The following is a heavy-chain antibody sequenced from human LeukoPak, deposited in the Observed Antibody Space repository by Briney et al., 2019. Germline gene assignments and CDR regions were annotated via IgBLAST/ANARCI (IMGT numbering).Heavy chain of an antibody. CDR3: ARGNYDFWSGYYTGLIYWFDP. D-gene: IGHD3-3*01. Sequence: SETLSLTCTVSGGSISSYYWSWIRQPPGKGLEWLGYIYYSGSTNYNPSLKSRVTISVDTSKNQFSLKLSSVTAADTAVYYCARGNYDFWSGYYTGLIYWFDPWGQGTLVTVSS. CDR1: GGSISSYY. CDR2: IYYSGST. J-gene: IGHJ5*02. V-gene: IGHV4-59*01.